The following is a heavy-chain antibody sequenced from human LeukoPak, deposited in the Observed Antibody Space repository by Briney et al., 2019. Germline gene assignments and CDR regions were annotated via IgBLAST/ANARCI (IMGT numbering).Heavy chain of an antibody. CDR2: ISYDGSNK. D-gene: IGHD1-26*01. CDR1: GFTLSSYA. CDR3: ARDIEKLGATTFSFDY. J-gene: IGHJ4*02. Sequence: GGSLRLSCAASGFTLSSYAMHWVRQAPGKGLEWVAVISYDGSNKYYADSVKGRFTISRDNSKNTLYLQMNSLRAEDTAVYYCARDIEKLGATTFSFDYWGQGTLVTVSS. V-gene: IGHV3-30-3*01.